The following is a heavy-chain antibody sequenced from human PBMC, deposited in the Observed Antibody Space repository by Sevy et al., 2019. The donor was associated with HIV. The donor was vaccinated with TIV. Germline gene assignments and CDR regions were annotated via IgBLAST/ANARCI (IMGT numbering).Heavy chain of an antibody. J-gene: IGHJ6*02. CDR1: GFPFNDHA. CDR3: AKDINRGCDGVNCYSYDYYFYGLDV. V-gene: IGHV3-9*03. Sequence: GGSLRLSCAASGFPFNDHAMHWVRQVPGKGLEWVSGISWNSRNIGYANSVKGRFTISRDNAGHFVYLEMNSLRPEDMALYYCAKDINRGCDGVNCYSYDYYFYGLDVWGQGTTVTVSS. D-gene: IGHD2-21*01. CDR2: ISWNSRNI.